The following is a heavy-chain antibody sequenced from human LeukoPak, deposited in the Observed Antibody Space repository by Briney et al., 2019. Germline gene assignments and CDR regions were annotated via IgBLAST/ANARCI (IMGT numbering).Heavy chain of an antibody. J-gene: IGHJ4*02. CDR3: ARVGLWFGELLYLSEAPYFDY. Sequence: SQTLSLTCTVSGGSISSGDYYWSWIRQPPGKGLEWIGYIYYSGSTYYNPSLKSRVTISVDTSKDQFSLKLISVTAADTAVYYCARVGLWFGELLYLSEAPYFDYWGQGTLVTVSS. D-gene: IGHD3-10*01. CDR1: GGSISSGDYY. V-gene: IGHV4-30-4*01. CDR2: IYYSGST.